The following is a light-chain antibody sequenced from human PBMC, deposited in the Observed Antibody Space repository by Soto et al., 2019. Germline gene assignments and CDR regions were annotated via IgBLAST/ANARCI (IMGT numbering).Light chain of an antibody. CDR3: QQYDNLRLI. Sequence: DIQMTQSPSSLSASVGDRVTITCQASQDISNYLNWYQLKPGKAPKLLIYDASNLETGVPSRFSGSGSGTDFTFTISSLQAEDIATYYCQQYDNLRLIFGGGTKVEIK. V-gene: IGKV1-33*01. CDR1: QDISNY. CDR2: DAS. J-gene: IGKJ4*01.